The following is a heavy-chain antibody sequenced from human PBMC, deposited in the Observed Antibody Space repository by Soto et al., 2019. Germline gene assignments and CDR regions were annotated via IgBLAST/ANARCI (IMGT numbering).Heavy chain of an antibody. CDR1: GYTFTGYY. Sequence: GASVKVSCKASGYTFTGYYMHWVRQAPGQGLEWMGWINPNSGGTNYAQKFQGWVTMTRDKSTSTAYMELSRLRSDDTAGYYCAGDGRTNWGSIWFDPWGQGTLVTVSS. J-gene: IGHJ5*02. CDR2: INPNSGGT. D-gene: IGHD7-27*01. CDR3: AGDGRTNWGSIWFDP. V-gene: IGHV1-2*04.